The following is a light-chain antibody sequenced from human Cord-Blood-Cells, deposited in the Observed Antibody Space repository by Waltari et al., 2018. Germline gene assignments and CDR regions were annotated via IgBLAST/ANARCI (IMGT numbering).Light chain of an antibody. CDR1: SSYVGSYNL. CDR3: CSYAGSSTYV. J-gene: IGLJ1*01. Sequence: QSALTQPASVSGSPGQSITISCTGTSSYVGSYNLVSWYQQHPGKAPKLLIYEGSKRPSGVSNRFSGSKSGNTAFLTISGLQAEDEADYYCCSYAGSSTYVFGTGTKVTVL. CDR2: EGS. V-gene: IGLV2-23*01.